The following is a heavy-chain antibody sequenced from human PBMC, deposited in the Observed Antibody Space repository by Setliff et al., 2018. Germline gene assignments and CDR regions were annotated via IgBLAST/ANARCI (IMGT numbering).Heavy chain of an antibody. CDR3: ARDWFCSGGDCSDVFDF. Sequence: ASVKVSCKASEKSFSGYYIHWIRQAPGQGLEWMGRLNINTGGPDYSQRFKGRVTLTRDTSINTVYMELRSLTFDDTAVYYCARDWFCSGGDCSDVFDFWGQGTMVTVSS. J-gene: IGHJ3*01. CDR1: EKSFSGYY. V-gene: IGHV1-2*06. D-gene: IGHD2-21*02. CDR2: LNINTGGP.